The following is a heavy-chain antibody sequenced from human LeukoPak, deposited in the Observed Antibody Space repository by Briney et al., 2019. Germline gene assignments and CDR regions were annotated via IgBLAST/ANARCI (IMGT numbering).Heavy chain of an antibody. CDR3: AKALRARYCSGGSCYSFDY. D-gene: IGHD2-15*01. CDR2: ISDDGSNK. CDR1: GFIFSNYG. V-gene: IGHV3-30*18. Sequence: PGGSLRLSCVGSGFIFSNYGMHWVRQAPGKGLEWVAVISDDGSNKLYADSVKGRFTISRDNAKNSLYLQMNSLRAEDTALYYCAKALRARYCSGGSCYSFDYWGQGTLVTVSS. J-gene: IGHJ4*02.